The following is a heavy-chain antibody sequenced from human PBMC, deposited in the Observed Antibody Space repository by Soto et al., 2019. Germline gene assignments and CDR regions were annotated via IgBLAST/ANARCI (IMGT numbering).Heavy chain of an antibody. CDR2: IDYSGGT. CDR1: SGSISSGDYY. D-gene: IGHD3-9*01. V-gene: IGHV4-30-4*08. J-gene: IGHJ6*02. Sequence: PSETLSLTCTVSSGSISSGDYYWSWIRQHPGKGLEWIGNIDYSGGTHYNPSFKSRVTISVDTSKNQFSLKLSSVTAADTAVYYCARSYYDILTGYYGPTPYDYYYGMDVWGQGTTVTVSS. CDR3: ARSYYDILTGYYGPTPYDYYYGMDV.